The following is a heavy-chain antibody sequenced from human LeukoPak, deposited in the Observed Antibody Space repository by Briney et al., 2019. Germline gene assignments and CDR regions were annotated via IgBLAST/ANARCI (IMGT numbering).Heavy chain of an antibody. V-gene: IGHV4-59*01. CDR1: GGPISSYY. D-gene: IGHD6-13*01. CDR2: IYYSGST. Sequence: SETLSLTCTVSGGPISSYYWSCIRQPPGKGLEWFGYIYYSGSTNYDPSLKSRVTISVDTSKNQFSLKLSSVTAADTAVYYCARGKSVPGYSSSWYRLGVWFDPWGQGTLVTVSS. J-gene: IGHJ5*02. CDR3: ARGKSVPGYSSSWYRLGVWFDP.